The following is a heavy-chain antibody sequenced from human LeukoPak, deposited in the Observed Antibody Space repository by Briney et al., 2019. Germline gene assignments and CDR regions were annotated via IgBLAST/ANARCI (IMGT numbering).Heavy chain of an antibody. D-gene: IGHD6-19*01. Sequence: GSLRLSCAASGFTFSSYSMNWVRQAPGKGLEWVSSISSSSSYIYYADSVKGRFTISRDNAKNSLYLQMNSLRAEDTAVYYCARDRAVADYYFDYWGQGTLVTVSS. V-gene: IGHV3-21*01. CDR2: ISSSSSYI. CDR3: ARDRAVADYYFDY. J-gene: IGHJ4*02. CDR1: GFTFSSYS.